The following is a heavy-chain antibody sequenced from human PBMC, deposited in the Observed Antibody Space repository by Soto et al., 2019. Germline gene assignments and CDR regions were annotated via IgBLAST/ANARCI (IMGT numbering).Heavy chain of an antibody. D-gene: IGHD3-3*01. Sequence: ASVKVSCKASGYTFTSYGISWVRQAPGQGLERMGWISAYSGNTDYAQKFQGRVTMTTNTSISTAYMELSSLRSEDTAVYYCARGYYDFWSGYEGIDYWGQGTLVTVSS. CDR3: ARGYYDFWSGYEGIDY. CDR2: ISAYSGNT. J-gene: IGHJ4*02. V-gene: IGHV1-18*01. CDR1: GYTFTSYG.